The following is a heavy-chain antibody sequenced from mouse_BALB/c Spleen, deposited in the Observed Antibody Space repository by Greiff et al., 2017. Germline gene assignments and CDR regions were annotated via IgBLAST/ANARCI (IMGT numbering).Heavy chain of an antibody. J-gene: IGHJ2*01. D-gene: IGHD2-3*01. Sequence: EVMLVESGGGLVQPGGSLKLSCAASGFTFSSYGMSWVRQTPDKRLELVATINSNGGSTYYPDSVKGRFTISRDNAKNTLYLQMSSLKSEDTAMYYCARGYDLWGQGTTLTVSS. CDR3: ARGYDL. CDR1: GFTFSSYG. CDR2: INSNGGST. V-gene: IGHV5-6-3*01.